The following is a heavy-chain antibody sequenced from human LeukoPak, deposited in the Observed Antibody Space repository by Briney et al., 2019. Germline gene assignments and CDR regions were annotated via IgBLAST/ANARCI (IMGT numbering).Heavy chain of an antibody. CDR1: GGSISSSNW. D-gene: IGHD3-10*01. CDR3: ARVVYRGENWFDP. Sequence: PSETLSLTCAVSGGSISSSNWWSWVRQPPGKGLEWIGEIYHSGSTNYNPSLKSRVTISVDKSKNQCSLKLTSVTAADTAVYYCARVVYRGENWFDPWGPGTLVTVSS. J-gene: IGHJ5*02. V-gene: IGHV4-4*02. CDR2: IYHSGST.